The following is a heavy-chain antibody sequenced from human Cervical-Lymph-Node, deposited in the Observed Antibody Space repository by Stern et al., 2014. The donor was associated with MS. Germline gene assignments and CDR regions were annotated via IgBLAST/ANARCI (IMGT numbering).Heavy chain of an antibody. CDR3: AGGHTFDY. Sequence: VQLVESGAEVKKPGASVKVSCKASGYTFTSYYMHWVRQAPGQGLEWMGIINTSEGSTSYEQKFQGRVTMTRDTSTSTVYMDLTSLRSEDTAVYYCAGGHTFDYWGQGTLVTVSS. CDR2: INTSEGST. J-gene: IGHJ4*02. CDR1: GYTFTSYY. V-gene: IGHV1-46*01.